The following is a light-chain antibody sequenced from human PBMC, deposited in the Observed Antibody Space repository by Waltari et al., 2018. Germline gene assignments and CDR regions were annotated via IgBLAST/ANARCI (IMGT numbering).Light chain of an antibody. CDR1: QSVSSN. Sequence: EILMTQSPATLSVSPGERATLSCRASQSVSSNLAWYQQKPGQAPRLLIYNGATRDTGIPATFSGSGSGTEFTLTISSLQPEDFAVYFCQQYDDWPATFGQGTKVEI. CDR2: NGA. V-gene: IGKV3-15*01. CDR3: QQYDDWPAT. J-gene: IGKJ1*01.